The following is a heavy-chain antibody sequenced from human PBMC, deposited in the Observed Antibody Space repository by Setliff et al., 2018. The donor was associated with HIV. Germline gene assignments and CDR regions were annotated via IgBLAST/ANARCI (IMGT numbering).Heavy chain of an antibody. CDR3: ARRGNYYASAFDY. J-gene: IGHJ4*02. CDR2: INPNSGGT. CDR1: GYTFTGYY. D-gene: IGHD3-10*01. Sequence: ASVKVSCKASGYTFTGYYMHWVRQAPGQGLEWMGWINPNSGGTNYAQKFQGWVAMTRDTSTSTAYMDLRSLRSDDTAVYYCARRGNYYASAFDYWGQGTLVTVSS. V-gene: IGHV1-2*04.